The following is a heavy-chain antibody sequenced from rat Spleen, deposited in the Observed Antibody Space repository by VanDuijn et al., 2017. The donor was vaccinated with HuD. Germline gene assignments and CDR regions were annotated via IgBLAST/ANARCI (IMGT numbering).Heavy chain of an antibody. D-gene: IGHD1-4*01. V-gene: IGHV5-58*01. CDR2: ISTSGGST. J-gene: IGHJ2*01. Sequence: EVQLAETGGGLVQPGRSLKLSCVASGFTFSRYWMYWVRQAPGKGLEWVATISTSGGSTYYRDSVKGRFTISRDNAKSTLYLQMDSLRSEDTATYYCARLGGYNPYFDYWGQGVMVTVSS. CDR1: GFTFSRYW. CDR3: ARLGGYNPYFDY.